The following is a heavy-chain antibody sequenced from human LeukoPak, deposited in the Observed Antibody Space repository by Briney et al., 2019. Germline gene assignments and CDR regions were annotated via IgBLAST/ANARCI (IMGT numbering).Heavy chain of an antibody. CDR1: GYTFTSYY. J-gene: IGHJ3*02. Sequence: ASVKVSCKASGYTFTSYYMHWVRQAPGQGLEWMGIINPSGGSTSYAQKFQGRVTMTRDTSTSTVYMELSSLRSEDTAVYYCARDWDYYDSSGYPSTGAFDIWGQGTMDTVSS. CDR2: INPSGGST. D-gene: IGHD3-22*01. V-gene: IGHV1-46*01. CDR3: ARDWDYYDSSGYPSTGAFDI.